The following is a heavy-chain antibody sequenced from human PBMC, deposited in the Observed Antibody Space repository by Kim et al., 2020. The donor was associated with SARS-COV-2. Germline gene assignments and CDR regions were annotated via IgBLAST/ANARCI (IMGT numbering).Heavy chain of an antibody. Sequence: SVKVSCKTSASTFSDYAISWVRQAPGQGLEWMGRVIPSLGVTDYAQKFRGRVTITAGKSTNTAYMELSGLRPEDTAIYFCARGTSTYYMDVWGRGTTV. V-gene: IGHV1-69*04. D-gene: IGHD3-3*02. CDR2: VIPSLGVT. CDR1: ASTFSDYA. J-gene: IGHJ6*03. CDR3: ARGTSTYYMDV.